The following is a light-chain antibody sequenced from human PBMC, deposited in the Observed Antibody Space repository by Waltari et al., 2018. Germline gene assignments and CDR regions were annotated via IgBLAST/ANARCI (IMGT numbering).Light chain of an antibody. CDR2: DVT. J-gene: IGLJ2*01. CDR1: SSDVGGYNY. V-gene: IGLV2-14*03. Sequence: QSALTQPASVSGSPGQSITISCSGSSSDVGGYNYVAWYQQHPGKAPKLMIDDVTIRPSGVSNRFSGSKSGYTASLTISGLQADDEADYYCTSYTSTSTLVVFGGGTKLTVL. CDR3: TSYTSTSTLVV.